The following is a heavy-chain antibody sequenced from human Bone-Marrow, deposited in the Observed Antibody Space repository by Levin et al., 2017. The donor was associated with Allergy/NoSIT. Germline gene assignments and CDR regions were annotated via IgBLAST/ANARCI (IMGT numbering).Heavy chain of an antibody. CDR3: ARKGGVAADGSPDY. J-gene: IGHJ4*02. CDR2: ISGRGDNT. D-gene: IGHD6-13*01. CDR1: GFTFNNYA. V-gene: IGHV3-23*01. Sequence: PGGSLRLSCAASGFTFNNYAMSWVRQAPVRGLEWVSAISGRGDNTYYADSVRGRFTIYTDNSKSTLYLQMNGLRGEDTALYYCARKGGVAADGSPDYWGQGTRVTVSS.